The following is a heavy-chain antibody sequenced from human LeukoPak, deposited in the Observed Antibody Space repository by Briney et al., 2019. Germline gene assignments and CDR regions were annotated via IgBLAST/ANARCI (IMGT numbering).Heavy chain of an antibody. V-gene: IGHV1-69*13. J-gene: IGHJ4*02. D-gene: IGHD2-8*01. CDR2: IIPIFGTA. CDR1: GGTFSSYA. Sequence: SVKVSCKASGGTFSSYAISWVRQAPGQGLEWMGGIIPIFGTANYAQKFQGRVTITADESTSTAYMELSSLRSEDTAVYYCAREGYCTNGVCFPDYWGQGTLVTASS. CDR3: AREGYCTNGVCFPDY.